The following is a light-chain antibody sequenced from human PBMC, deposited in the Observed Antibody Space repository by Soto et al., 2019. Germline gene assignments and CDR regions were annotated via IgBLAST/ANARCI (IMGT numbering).Light chain of an antibody. CDR1: QSVSSTS. CDR2: GAS. CDR3: QYYISSQWTFGQWT. V-gene: IGKV3-20*01. Sequence: GLNQSPGTLSLSQGERVTILCLASQSVSSTSLAWYQQKPGQTPRLLIYGASTRAAGIPDRFSGSGSGTDFTLTINRLEPEDSAIYLCQYYISSQWTFGQWTFGQGTNVDI. J-gene: IGKJ1*01.